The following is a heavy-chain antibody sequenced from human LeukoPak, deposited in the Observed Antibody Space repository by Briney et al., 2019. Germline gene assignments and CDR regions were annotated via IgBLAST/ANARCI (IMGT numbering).Heavy chain of an antibody. D-gene: IGHD5/OR15-5a*01. CDR3: ARYLYDSAAFDI. V-gene: IGHV5-51*01. CDR1: GYTFTSYW. Sequence: GESLKITCKGSGYTFTSYWIGWVRQMPGKGLERMGIIYPGDSDTRYSPSFQGQVTISADKSISTAYLQWSSLKASDTAMYYCARYLYDSAAFDIWGQGTMVTVSS. J-gene: IGHJ3*02. CDR2: IYPGDSDT.